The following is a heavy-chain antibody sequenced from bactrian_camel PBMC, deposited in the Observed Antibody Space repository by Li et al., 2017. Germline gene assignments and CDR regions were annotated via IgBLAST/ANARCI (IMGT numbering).Heavy chain of an antibody. D-gene: IGHD1*01. Sequence: DVQLVESGGGLVQPGGSLRLTCTVSGFTFSSYAMSWVRQAPGKGLEWVSSIHSSTGSTFYTDSAKGRFTISRSNAQNTLYLQLNSLKTEDTAMYYCAKDRASYVAGDASYDFWGQGTQVTVS. CDR1: GFTFSSYA. V-gene: IGHV3S31*01. J-gene: IGHJ4*01. CDR3: AKDRASYVAGDASYDF. CDR2: IHSSTGST.